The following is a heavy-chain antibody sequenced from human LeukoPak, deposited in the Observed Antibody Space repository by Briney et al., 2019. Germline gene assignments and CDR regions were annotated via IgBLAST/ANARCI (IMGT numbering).Heavy chain of an antibody. CDR2: INHRGGT. D-gene: IGHD3-16*02. CDR1: GGSFSDYS. Sequence: SETLSLTCAVFGGSFSDYSWTWIRQTPGKGLEWIGEINHRGGTNYNPSLKSRLTISVDTSKNQFSLNLTSVTAADTAVYYCARDFELSHWGQGTLVTVSS. J-gene: IGHJ4*02. V-gene: IGHV4-34*01. CDR3: ARDFELSH.